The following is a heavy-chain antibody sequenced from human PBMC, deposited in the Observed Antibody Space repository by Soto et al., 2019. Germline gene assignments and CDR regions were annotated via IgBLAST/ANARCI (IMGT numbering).Heavy chain of an antibody. V-gene: IGHV3-33*01. CDR1: GFTFSSYG. CDR3: ARDPYYYGSRFDY. Sequence: GGSLRLSYAASGFTFSSYGMHWVRQAPGKGLEWVAVIWYDGSNKYYADSVKGRFTISRDNSKNTLYLQMNSLRAEDTAVYYCARDPYYYGSRFDYWGQGTLVTVSS. D-gene: IGHD3-10*01. J-gene: IGHJ4*02. CDR2: IWYDGSNK.